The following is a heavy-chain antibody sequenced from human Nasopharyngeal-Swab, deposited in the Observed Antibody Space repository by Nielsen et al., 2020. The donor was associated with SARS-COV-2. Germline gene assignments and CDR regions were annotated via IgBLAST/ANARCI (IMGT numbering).Heavy chain of an antibody. V-gene: IGHV4-61*01. D-gene: IGHD4-23*01. CDR3: AGERPGKSDAFDI. CDR2: IYDSGST. CDR1: GGSVSSGSYY. J-gene: IGHJ3*02. Sequence: SETLSLTCTVSGGSVSSGSYYWSWIRQPPGKGLEWIGYIYDSGSTKYNPSLKSRVTKSIDTSKNQFFLKLTSVTAADTAVYYCAGERPGKSDAFDIWGQGTLVTVSS.